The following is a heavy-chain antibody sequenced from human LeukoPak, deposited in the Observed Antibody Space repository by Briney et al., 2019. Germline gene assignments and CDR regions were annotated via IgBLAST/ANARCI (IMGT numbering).Heavy chain of an antibody. V-gene: IGHV5-51*01. J-gene: IGHJ4*02. D-gene: IGHD3-22*01. Sequence: GESLKISCKGSGYSFTTYWIGWVRQMPGRGLEWMGIIYPGDSDTRYSPSFQGQVTISADKSISTAYLQCSSLKASDTAMYYCARQFRDSSGYYSYYFDYWGQGTLVTVSS. CDR3: ARQFRDSSGYYSYYFDY. CDR2: IYPGDSDT. CDR1: GYSFTTYW.